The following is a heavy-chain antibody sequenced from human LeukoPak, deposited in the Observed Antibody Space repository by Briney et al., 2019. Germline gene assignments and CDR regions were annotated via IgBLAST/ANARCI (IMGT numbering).Heavy chain of an antibody. CDR3: AKDLSGLLWFGGFDY. CDR1: GFTFRSYA. Sequence: PLGSLRLSSAASGFTFRSYAMSWVRQAPGRGLERVSTISGSGGSTYYADSVKGRFTITRDNSKNTLYLQMNSLRAEDTAVYYCAKDLSGLLWFGGFDYWGQGTLVTVSS. CDR2: ISGSGGST. J-gene: IGHJ4*02. D-gene: IGHD3-10*01. V-gene: IGHV3-23*01.